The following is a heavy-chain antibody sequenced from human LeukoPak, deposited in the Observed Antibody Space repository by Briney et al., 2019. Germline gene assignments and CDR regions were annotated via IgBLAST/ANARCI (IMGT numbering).Heavy chain of an antibody. CDR3: ARFGGSRGLDY. CDR2: MNPNSGNT. Sequence: GASVKVSCKASGYTFTGYYMHWVRQAPGQGLEWMGWMNPNSGNTGYAQKFQGRVTMTRNTSISTAYMELSSLRSEDTAVYYCARFGGSRGLDYWGQGTLVTVSS. V-gene: IGHV1-8*02. J-gene: IGHJ4*02. CDR1: GYTFTGYY. D-gene: IGHD1-26*01.